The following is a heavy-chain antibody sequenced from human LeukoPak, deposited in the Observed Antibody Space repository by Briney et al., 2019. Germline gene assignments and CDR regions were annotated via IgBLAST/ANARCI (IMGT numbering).Heavy chain of an antibody. CDR3: ARVWGWLQFYLFDY. D-gene: IGHD5-24*01. V-gene: IGHV4-34*01. CDR1: GGSFSSYY. J-gene: IGHJ4*02. Sequence: SETLSLTCAVYGGSFSSYYWSWIRQPPGKGLEWIGEINHSGSTNYNPSLKSRFTISVDTSKNQFSLKLSSVTAADTAVYYCARVWGWLQFYLFDYWGQGTLVTVSS. CDR2: INHSGST.